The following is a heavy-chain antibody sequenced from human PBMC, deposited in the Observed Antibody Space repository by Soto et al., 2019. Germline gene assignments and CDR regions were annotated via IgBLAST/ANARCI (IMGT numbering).Heavy chain of an antibody. CDR3: ARDFSRDGYNVGFEY. D-gene: IGHD5-12*01. J-gene: IGHJ4*02. CDR2: IYYSGST. Sequence: SETLSLTWTVSGGSSSSYYGSWIRQPPGKGLEWIGYIYYSGSTNYNPSLKSRVTISVDTSKNQFSLKLSSVTAADTAVYYCARDFSRDGYNVGFEYWGQGTLVTVSS. CDR1: GGSSSSYY. V-gene: IGHV4-59*01.